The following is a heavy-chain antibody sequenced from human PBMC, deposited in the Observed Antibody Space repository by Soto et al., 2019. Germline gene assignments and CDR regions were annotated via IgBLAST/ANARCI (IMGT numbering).Heavy chain of an antibody. CDR3: ARDSGGILTEYYFDY. V-gene: IGHV3-30-3*01. J-gene: IGHJ4*02. CDR2: ISYDGSNK. CDR1: GFTFSSYA. Sequence: QVQLVESGGGVVQPGRSLRLSCAASGFTFSSYAMHWVRQAPGKGLEWVAVISYDGSNKYYADSVKGRFTISRDNSKNTLYLQMNSLRAEDTAVYYCARDSGGILTEYYFDYWGQGTLVTVSS. D-gene: IGHD2-15*01.